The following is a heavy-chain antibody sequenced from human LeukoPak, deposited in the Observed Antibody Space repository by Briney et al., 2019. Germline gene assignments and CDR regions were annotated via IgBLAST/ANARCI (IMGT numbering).Heavy chain of an antibody. CDR1: GGSFSGYY. J-gene: IGHJ4*02. CDR3: ARVSGGLGGSDDY. Sequence: SETLSLTCAVYGGSFSGYYWSWFRQPPGKGLEWIGEINHSGSTNYNPSLKSRVTISVDTSKNQFSLKLSSVTAADTAVYYCARVSGGLGGSDDYWGQGTLVTVSS. D-gene: IGHD3-16*01. CDR2: INHSGST. V-gene: IGHV4-34*01.